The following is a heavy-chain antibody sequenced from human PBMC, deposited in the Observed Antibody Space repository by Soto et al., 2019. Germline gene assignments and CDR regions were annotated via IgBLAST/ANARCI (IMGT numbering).Heavy chain of an antibody. CDR2: IYSGGST. V-gene: IGHV3-66*01. Sequence: EVQLVESGGGLVQPGGSLRLSCAASGFTVSSNYMSWVRQAPGKGLEWVSVIYSGGSTYYADSVKGRFTISRDNSKNTLYLQMNSLRADDTAVYYCARRHKYGGNSHGMDVWGQGTTVTVSS. D-gene: IGHD2-21*02. CDR1: GFTVSSNY. J-gene: IGHJ6*02. CDR3: ARRHKYGGNSHGMDV.